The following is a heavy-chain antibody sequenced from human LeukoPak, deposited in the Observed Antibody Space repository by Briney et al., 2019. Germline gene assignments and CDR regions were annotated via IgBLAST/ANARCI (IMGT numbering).Heavy chain of an antibody. J-gene: IGHJ6*02. CDR2: IRGSGTTI. CDR3: ARASRFYYYGMDV. Sequence: GGSLRLSCTASGFTFSSHEMNWVRQAPGKGLEWVSYIRGSGTTIDYADSVKGRFTISRDNAKNSLYLQMNSLRGEDTAVYYCARASRFYYYGMDVWGQGTTVTVSS. CDR1: GFTFSSHE. V-gene: IGHV3-48*03.